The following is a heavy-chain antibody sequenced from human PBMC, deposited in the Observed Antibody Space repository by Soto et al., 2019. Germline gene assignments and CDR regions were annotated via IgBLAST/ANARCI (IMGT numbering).Heavy chain of an antibody. V-gene: IGHV1-46*01. Sequence: ASVKVSCKASGYTFTSYYMHWVRQAPGQGLEWMGIINPSGGSTSYAQKFQGRVTMTRDTSTSTVYTELSSLRSEDTAVYYCARERITMIGGYYYYGMDVWGQGTTVTVSS. CDR3: ARERITMIGGYYYYGMDV. D-gene: IGHD3-22*01. J-gene: IGHJ6*02. CDR1: GYTFTSYY. CDR2: INPSGGST.